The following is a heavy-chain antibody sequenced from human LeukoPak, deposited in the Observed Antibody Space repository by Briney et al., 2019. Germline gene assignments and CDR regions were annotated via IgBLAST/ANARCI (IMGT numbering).Heavy chain of an antibody. D-gene: IGHD6-13*01. CDR2: IIPIFDTS. CDR1: GGTFNNYA. J-gene: IGHJ5*02. CDR3: AGMVSPTAAGTGYFDP. V-gene: IGHV1-69*05. Sequence: ASVKVSCKASGGTFNNYAISWVRQAPGQGLEWMGEIIPIFDTSTYAQKYRGRVTITTDESTSTAYMELSSLRSEDTAVYYCAGMVSPTAAGTGYFDPWGQGTLVTASS.